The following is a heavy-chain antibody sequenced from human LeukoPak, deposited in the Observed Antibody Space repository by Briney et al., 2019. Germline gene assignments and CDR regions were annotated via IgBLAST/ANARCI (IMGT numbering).Heavy chain of an antibody. D-gene: IGHD6-19*01. CDR2: INWNGAST. J-gene: IGHJ4*02. CDR1: GFRFDDHG. V-gene: IGHV3-20*04. Sequence: GGSLRLSCAASGFRFDDHGMSWVRQVPGKGLEWVSGINWNGASTGYGGSVKGRFTISRDKANNSLYLQMNSLRAEDTALYYCAGGDRNGWYFDYWGQGILVTVSS. CDR3: AGGDRNGWYFDY.